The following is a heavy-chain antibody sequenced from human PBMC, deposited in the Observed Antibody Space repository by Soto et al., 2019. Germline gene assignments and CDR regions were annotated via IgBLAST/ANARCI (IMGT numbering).Heavy chain of an antibody. Sequence: QVQLQQWGAGLLKPSETLSLTCAVYGGSFSDYYWSWIRQPQGKGLEWIGEIRLTGGTNYSQSHKSRVTISLDTSKNQFSMKLNSVKAADTAVYYCARETMRLTFAFDIWGKGTMVTVS. J-gene: IGHJ3*02. V-gene: IGHV4-34*01. D-gene: IGHD3-9*01. CDR1: GGSFSDYY. CDR3: ARETMRLTFAFDI. CDR2: IRLTGGT.